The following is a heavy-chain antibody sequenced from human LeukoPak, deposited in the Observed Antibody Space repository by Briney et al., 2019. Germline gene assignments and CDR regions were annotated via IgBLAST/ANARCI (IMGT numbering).Heavy chain of an antibody. CDR3: ARSSRGNFWSGSSRDPNYFDY. J-gene: IGHJ4*02. D-gene: IGHD3-3*01. CDR1: GYSISSGYY. CDR2: IYHSGST. V-gene: IGHV4-38-2*02. Sequence: SETLSLTCTVSGYSISSGYYWGWIRQPPGKGLEWIGSIYHSGSTYYNPSLKSRVTISVDTSKNQFSLKLSSVTAADTAVYYCARSSRGNFWSGSSRDPNYFDYWGQGTLVTVSS.